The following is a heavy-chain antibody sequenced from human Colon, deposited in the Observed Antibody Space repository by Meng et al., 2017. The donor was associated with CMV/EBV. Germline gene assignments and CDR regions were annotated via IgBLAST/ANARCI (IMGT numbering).Heavy chain of an antibody. CDR2: IKEDGSEI. V-gene: IGHV3-7*04. Sequence: GGSLRLSCYAASGFTFSNFWMNWVRQAPGKGLEWVANIKEDGSEIYYVDSVKGRFTISRDNAKYSVYLHMNSLRVDDTALYYCVRGHYDGAWGHGTLVTVSS. D-gene: IGHD3-22*01. CDR3: VRGHYDGA. CDR1: GFTFSNFW. J-gene: IGHJ5*01.